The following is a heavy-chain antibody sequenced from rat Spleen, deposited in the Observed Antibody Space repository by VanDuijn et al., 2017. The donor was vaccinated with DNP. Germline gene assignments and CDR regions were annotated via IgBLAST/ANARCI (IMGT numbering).Heavy chain of an antibody. V-gene: IGHV2-19*01. J-gene: IGHJ2*01. Sequence: QVQLRESGPGLAQPSQTLSLTCSVSGFSLTTYNVHWVRQPPGKGLEWMGRIRSGGSTDYNSALKSRLSISRDTSKSQIFLKMNSLQTEDTATYYCARGIPDFDYWGQGVMVTVSS. CDR1: GFSLTTYN. CDR3: ARGIPDFDY. D-gene: IGHD2-2*01. CDR2: IRSGGST.